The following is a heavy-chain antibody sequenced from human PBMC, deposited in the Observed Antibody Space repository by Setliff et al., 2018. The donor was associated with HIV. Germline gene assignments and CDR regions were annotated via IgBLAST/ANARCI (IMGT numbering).Heavy chain of an antibody. CDR3: ARDVGEQLDV. J-gene: IGHJ6*04. CDR1: GGSISTFY. Sequence: LSLTCTVSGGSISTFYWSWIRQPPGKGLEWIGYIYYSGRTNYNPSLDSRVTMSVDTSKNQFSLKLSSVTAADTAVYYCARDVGEQLDVWGKGTTVTVSS. V-gene: IGHV4-59*01. CDR2: IYYSGRT.